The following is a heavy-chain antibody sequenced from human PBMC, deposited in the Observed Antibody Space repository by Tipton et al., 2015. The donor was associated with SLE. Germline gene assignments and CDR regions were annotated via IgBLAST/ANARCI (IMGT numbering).Heavy chain of an antibody. D-gene: IGHD2/OR15-2a*01. CDR2: IYTSGNT. Sequence: TLSLTCTVSGGSISSGSYYWSWIRQPAGKGLEYIGYIYTSGNTNYNPSLKSRVTMSVDTSKNQFSLKLSSVTAADTAVYYCARTLNWFDPWGQGTLVTVSS. V-gene: IGHV4-61*09. J-gene: IGHJ5*02. CDR1: GGSISSGSYY. CDR3: ARTLNWFDP.